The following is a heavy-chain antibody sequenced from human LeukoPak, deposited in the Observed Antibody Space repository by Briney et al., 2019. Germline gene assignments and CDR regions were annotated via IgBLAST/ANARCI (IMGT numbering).Heavy chain of an antibody. D-gene: IGHD3-16*01. V-gene: IGHV4-59*01. CDR3: ARETSQKGAHYMDV. J-gene: IGHJ6*03. CDR1: GGSISSYY. Sequence: SETLSLTCTVSGGSISSYYWSWIRQPPGKGLEWIGYISYSGSTNYNPPLRSRVTISVDTSKNQFSLKLSSVTAADTAVYYCARETSQKGAHYMDVWGKGTTVTVSS. CDR2: ISYSGST.